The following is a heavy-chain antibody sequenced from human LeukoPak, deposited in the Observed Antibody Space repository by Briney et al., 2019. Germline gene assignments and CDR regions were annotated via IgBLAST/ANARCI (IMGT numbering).Heavy chain of an antibody. D-gene: IGHD5-18*01. CDR3: ARAPRGYTYGVDGIVTGAYYFDF. V-gene: IGHV4-34*01. Sequence: SETLSLTCAVYGGSFSGYYWSWIRQPPGKGLEWIGEINHSGSTNYNPSLKSRVTISVDTSKNQFSLKLSSVTAADTAMYYCARAPRGYTYGVDGIVTGAYYFDFWGQGTLVTVSS. CDR2: INHSGST. CDR1: GGSFSGYY. J-gene: IGHJ4*02.